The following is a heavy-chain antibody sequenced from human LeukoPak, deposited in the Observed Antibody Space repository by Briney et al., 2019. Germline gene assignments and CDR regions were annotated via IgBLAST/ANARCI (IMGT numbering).Heavy chain of an antibody. CDR1: GFTFTSSA. J-gene: IGHJ4*02. V-gene: IGHV1-58*01. CDR2: IVVGSGNT. CDR3: AAVPLNSPYSAADYYFDY. D-gene: IGHD6-25*01. Sequence: GASVKVSCKASGFTFTSSAVQWVRQARGQRLEWIGWIVVGSGNTNYAQKFQERVTITRDMSTSTAYMELSSLRSEDTAVYYCAAVPLNSPYSAADYYFDYWGQGTLVTVSS.